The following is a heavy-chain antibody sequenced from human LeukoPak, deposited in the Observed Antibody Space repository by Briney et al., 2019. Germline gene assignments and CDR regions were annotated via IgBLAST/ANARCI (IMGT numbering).Heavy chain of an antibody. CDR1: GGSISSYY. CDR2: IYTSGST. D-gene: IGHD4-17*01. V-gene: IGHV4-4*07. Sequence: SETMSLTCTVSGGSISSYYWSWIRQPAGKGLEWIGRIYTSGSTNYNPSLKSGVTMSVDTSKNQFSLKLSSVTAADTAVYYCARGGRGDYPRNWFDPWGQGTLVTVSS. J-gene: IGHJ5*02. CDR3: ARGGRGDYPRNWFDP.